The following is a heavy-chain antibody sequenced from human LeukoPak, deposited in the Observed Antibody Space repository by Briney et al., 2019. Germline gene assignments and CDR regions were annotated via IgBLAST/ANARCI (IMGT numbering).Heavy chain of an antibody. CDR1: GYAFTAYY. D-gene: IGHD3-9*01. CDR2: INANSGGT. V-gene: IGHV1-2*02. CDR3: ARDDYDILTGYYKGLDY. Sequence: ASVKVSCKASGYAFTAYYIHWVRQAPGQGLEWMGWINANSGGTFYARKFQGRVTMTRDTSISTAYMELSRLRSDDTAVYYCARDDYDILTGYYKGLDYWGQGTLVTVSS. J-gene: IGHJ4*02.